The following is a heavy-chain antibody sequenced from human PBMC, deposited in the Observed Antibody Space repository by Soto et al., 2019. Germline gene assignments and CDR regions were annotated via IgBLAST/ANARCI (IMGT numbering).Heavy chain of an antibody. J-gene: IGHJ6*02. V-gene: IGHV3-23*01. CDR1: GFIFSNYD. Sequence: EVQLLESGGGLVQPGGPLRLSCAASGFIFSNYDMSWVRLAPGKGLEWVSVIGNSGRGTYYADSVKGRFTISRDNSKNTVYLQMSSLRAEDTALYMCVRHAKLTSVTANVGYYYGLDIWGPGTTVTISS. CDR3: VRHAKLTSVTANVGYYYGLDI. CDR2: IGNSGRGT. D-gene: IGHD4-4*01.